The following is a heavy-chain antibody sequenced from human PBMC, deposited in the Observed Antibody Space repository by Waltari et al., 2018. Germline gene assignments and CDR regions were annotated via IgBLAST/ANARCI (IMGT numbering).Heavy chain of an antibody. Sequence: EVQLVESGGDSVQPGGSLRLSCAASGFTFSNFWMSWVRQAPGKGLQGVASIKPDGNGKYYVESVEGRFTISRDNAKNSLNLQMDSLRVEDTAVYFCARDVLWGQGTRVTVSP. CDR2: IKPDGNGK. J-gene: IGHJ4*02. V-gene: IGHV3-7*01. D-gene: IGHD2-15*01. CDR1: GFTFSNFW. CDR3: ARDVL.